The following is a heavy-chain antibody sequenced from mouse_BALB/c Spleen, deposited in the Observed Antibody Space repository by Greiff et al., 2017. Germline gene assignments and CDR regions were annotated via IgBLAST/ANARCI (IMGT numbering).Heavy chain of an antibody. CDR1: GYSITSGYY. D-gene: IGHD2-2*01. Sequence: EVKLVESGPGLVKPSQSLSLTCSVTGYSITSGYYWNWIRQFPGNKLEWMGYISYDGSNNYNPSLKNRISITRDTSKNQFFLKLNSVTTEDTATYYCARDLDYGYDGPFAYWGQGTLVTVSA. CDR2: ISYDGSN. V-gene: IGHV3-6*02. J-gene: IGHJ3*01. CDR3: ARDLDYGYDGPFAY.